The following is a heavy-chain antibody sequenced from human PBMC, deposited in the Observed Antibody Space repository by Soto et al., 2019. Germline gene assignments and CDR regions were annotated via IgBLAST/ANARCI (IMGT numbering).Heavy chain of an antibody. CDR3: AKARVRIVGANSFDY. CDR1: GFTFSNYG. D-gene: IGHD1-26*01. J-gene: IGHJ4*02. V-gene: IGHV3-30*18. CDR2: ISDDGDKR. Sequence: SLRLSCVGSGFTFSNYGMHWVRQPPGKGLEWVALISDDGDKRYYADSVRGRLIISRDNSKDTLYLQMNSLGPDDTAVYFCAKARVRIVGANSFDYWGQGTPVTGSS.